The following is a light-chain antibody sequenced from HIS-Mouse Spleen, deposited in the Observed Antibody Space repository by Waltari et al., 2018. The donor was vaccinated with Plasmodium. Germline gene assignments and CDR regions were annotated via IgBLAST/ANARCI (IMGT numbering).Light chain of an antibody. CDR2: EGS. CDR1: SSAVGSYNL. CDR3: CSYAGSSTNWV. J-gene: IGLJ3*02. Sequence: QSALTQPASVSGSPGQSIPISCTGTSSAVGSYNLVSWYQQHPGNAPQLMIYEGSKRPSGVSNRFSGSKSGNTASLTISGLQAEDEADYYCCSYAGSSTNWVFGGGTKLTVL. V-gene: IGLV2-23*01.